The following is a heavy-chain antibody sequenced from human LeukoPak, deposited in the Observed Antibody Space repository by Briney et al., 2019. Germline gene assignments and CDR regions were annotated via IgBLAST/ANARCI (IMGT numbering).Heavy chain of an antibody. D-gene: IGHD4-23*01. V-gene: IGHV3-21*01. CDR2: ISSSSSYI. CDR1: GFTFSSYS. J-gene: IGHJ3*02. Sequence: GGSLRLSCAASGFTFSSYSMNWVRQAPGKGLEWVSSISSSSSYIYYADSVKGRFTISRDNAKNSLYLQMNSLRAEDTAVYYCASSGDEDYGGAFDIWGQGTMVTVSS. CDR3: ASSGDEDYGGAFDI.